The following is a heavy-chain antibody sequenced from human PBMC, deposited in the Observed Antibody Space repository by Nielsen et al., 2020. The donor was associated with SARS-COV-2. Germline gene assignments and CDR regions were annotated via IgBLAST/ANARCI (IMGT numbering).Heavy chain of an antibody. CDR2: IIPILGTA. CDR1: GGTFSSYA. V-gene: IGHV1-69*13. CDR3: ARESRRVGAHFDY. Sequence: ASVKVSCKASGGTFSSYAISWVRQAPGQGLEWMGGIIPILGTANYAQKFQGRVTITADESTSTAYMELSSLRSEDTAVYYCARESRRVGAHFDYWGQGTLVTVSS. D-gene: IGHD1-26*01. J-gene: IGHJ4*02.